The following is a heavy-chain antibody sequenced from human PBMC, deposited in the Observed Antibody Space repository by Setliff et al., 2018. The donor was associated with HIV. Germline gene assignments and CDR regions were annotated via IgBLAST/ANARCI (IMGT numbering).Heavy chain of an antibody. Sequence: ASVKVSCKASGYTFIDKYMHWVRQAPGKGLHWMGRIDPETDETKYSQKFQVRFTMTADRSTDTAYMELSGLRSEDTAIYYCVLYSTGASRFDYWGQGTLVTVSS. CDR2: IDPETDET. CDR1: GYTFIDKY. J-gene: IGHJ4*02. V-gene: IGHV1-69-2*01. CDR3: VLYSTGASRFDY. D-gene: IGHD2-8*01.